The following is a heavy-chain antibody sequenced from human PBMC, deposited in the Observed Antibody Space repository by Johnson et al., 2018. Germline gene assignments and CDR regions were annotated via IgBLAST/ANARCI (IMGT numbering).Heavy chain of an antibody. CDR1: GGSFSDYW. CDR2: FYYTGNT. CDR3: VRGGRRDGDGFDI. D-gene: IGHD2-21*02. Sequence: QVQLQESGPGLVKPSETLSLTCTVSGGSFSDYWWSWIRQPPGKGLEWIAYFYYTGNTNSNPSLKIRVSASADTSKRQLSLRLTSGTVADRARYYFVRGGRRDGDGFDIWGQGTMVTVSS. V-gene: IGHV4-59*12. J-gene: IGHJ3*02.